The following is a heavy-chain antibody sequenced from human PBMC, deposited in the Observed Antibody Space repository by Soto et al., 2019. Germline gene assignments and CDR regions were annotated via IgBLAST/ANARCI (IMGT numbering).Heavy chain of an antibody. CDR3: ASDVGSSSSWEGWFLRY. J-gene: IGHJ4*02. CDR1: GYTFTGYY. Sequence: QVQLVQSGAEVKKPGASVKVSCKASGYTFTGYYMHWVRQAPGQGLEWMGWINPNSGGPNYAQKFQGWVTMTRDTSISTAYMELSRLSSDDTAVYYCASDVGSSSSWEGWFLRYWGQAPLVTVSS. CDR2: INPNSGGP. V-gene: IGHV1-2*04. D-gene: IGHD6-13*01.